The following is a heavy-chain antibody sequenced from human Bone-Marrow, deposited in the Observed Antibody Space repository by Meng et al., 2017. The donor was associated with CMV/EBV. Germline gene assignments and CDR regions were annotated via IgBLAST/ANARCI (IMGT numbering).Heavy chain of an antibody. D-gene: IGHD2-2*01. Sequence: ASVKVSCKASGYTFTGYYMHWVRQAPGQGLEWMGWINPNSGGTNYAQKFQGRVTMTRDTSISTAYMELSSLRSEDTAVYYCARVKTGYCSSTSCYPPLYGMDVWGQRTTVTVSS. V-gene: IGHV1-2*02. CDR2: INPNSGGT. CDR1: GYTFTGYY. J-gene: IGHJ6*02. CDR3: ARVKTGYCSSTSCYPPLYGMDV.